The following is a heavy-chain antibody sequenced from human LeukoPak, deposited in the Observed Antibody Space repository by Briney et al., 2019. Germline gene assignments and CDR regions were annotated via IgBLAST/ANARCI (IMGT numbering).Heavy chain of an antibody. CDR3: ARNTAMVYFDY. V-gene: IGHV4-59*08. Sequence: SETLSLTCTVSGGSISSYYWSWIRQPPGKGLEWIGYIYYSGSTNYNPSLKSRVTISEDTSKNQFSLKLSSVTAADTAVYYCARNTAMVYFDYWGQGTLVTVSS. J-gene: IGHJ4*02. CDR1: GGSISSYY. CDR2: IYYSGST. D-gene: IGHD5-18*01.